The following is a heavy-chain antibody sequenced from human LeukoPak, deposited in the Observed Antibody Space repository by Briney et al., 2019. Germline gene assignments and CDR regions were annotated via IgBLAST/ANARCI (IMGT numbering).Heavy chain of an antibody. J-gene: IGHJ3*02. CDR1: GFTFSNFG. Sequence: GGSLRLSCAASGFTFSNFGMHWVRQAPGEGLEWVAFIRYDGSDKYYADSVKGRFTISRDNAKNSLYLQMNSLRAEDTAVYYCARDHDWAFDIWGQGTMVTVSS. V-gene: IGHV3-30*02. D-gene: IGHD3-3*01. CDR2: IRYDGSDK. CDR3: ARDHDWAFDI.